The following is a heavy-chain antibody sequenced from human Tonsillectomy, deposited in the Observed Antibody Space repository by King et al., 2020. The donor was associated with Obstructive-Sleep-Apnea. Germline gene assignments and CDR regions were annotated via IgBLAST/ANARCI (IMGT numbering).Heavy chain of an antibody. D-gene: IGHD6-13*01. V-gene: IGHV3-7*03. CDR1: GFTFNSYW. Sequence: VQLVESGGGLVQPGGSLRLSCAASGFTFNSYWMTWVRQAPGKGLEWVANIKQHGSEKYYVDSVKGRFTISRDNAKNSLSLQLNSLRVEDTAVYYCARAQSSWFIDYWGQGTLVTVSS. J-gene: IGHJ4*02. CDR2: IKQHGSEK. CDR3: ARAQSSWFIDY.